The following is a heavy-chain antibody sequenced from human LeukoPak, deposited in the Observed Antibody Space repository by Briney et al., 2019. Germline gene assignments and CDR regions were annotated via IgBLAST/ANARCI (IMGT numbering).Heavy chain of an antibody. CDR3: ARVGGGSGSSFDY. D-gene: IGHD3-10*01. Sequence: SETLSLTCTVSGGSISSYYWSWIRQPPGKGLEWIGYIYYSGSTNYNPSLKSRVTISVDTSKNQFSLKLNSVTAADTAVYYCARVGGGSGSSFDYWGQGTLVTVSS. CDR2: IYYSGST. J-gene: IGHJ4*02. CDR1: GGSISSYY. V-gene: IGHV4-59*08.